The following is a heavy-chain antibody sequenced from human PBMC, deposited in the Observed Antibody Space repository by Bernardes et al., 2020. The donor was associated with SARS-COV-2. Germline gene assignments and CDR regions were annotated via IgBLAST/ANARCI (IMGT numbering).Heavy chain of an antibody. CDR2: IYYSGST. J-gene: IGHJ4*02. D-gene: IGHD4-17*01. CDR3: ARRLLHYGDYEEYFDY. CDR1: GGSISSSSYY. V-gene: IGHV4-39*01. Sequence: SETLSLTCTVSGGSISSSSYYWGWIRQPPGKGLEWIGSIYYSGSTYYNPSLKSRVTISVDTSKNQFSLKLSSVTAADTAVYYCARRLLHYGDYEEYFDYWGQGTLVTVSS.